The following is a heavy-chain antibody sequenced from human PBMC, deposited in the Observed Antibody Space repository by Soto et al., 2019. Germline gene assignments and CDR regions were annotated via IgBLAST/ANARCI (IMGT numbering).Heavy chain of an antibody. CDR1: GFSLTTSGVG. V-gene: IGHV2-5*02. D-gene: IGHD3-3*01. CDR3: AHRVLRTVFGLVTTTAIYFDF. J-gene: IGHJ4*02. Sequence: QITLNESGPTVVRPTETLTLTCRFSGFSLTTSGVGVGWIRQSPGNAPEWLARISWDDDKRYSASLKSRLTIAKDTSKNQVVLTLSDLDPTDTATYYCAHRVLRTVFGLVTTTAIYFDFWGQGTPVAVSS. CDR2: ISWDDDK.